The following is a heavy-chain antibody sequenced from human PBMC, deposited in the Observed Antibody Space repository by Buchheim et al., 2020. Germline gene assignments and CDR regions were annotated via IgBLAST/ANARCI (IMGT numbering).Heavy chain of an antibody. V-gene: IGHV1-2*06. CDR3: ATTDNYDILTGGHYYGMDV. CDR2: INPNSGGT. D-gene: IGHD3-9*01. J-gene: IGHJ6*02. CDR1: GYTFTGYY. Sequence: QVQLVQSGAEVKKPGASVKVSCKASGYTFTGYYMHWVRQAPGQGLEWMGRINPNSGGTNYAQKFQGRVTMTRDTSIRTAYMELSRLRSDDTAVYYCATTDNYDILTGGHYYGMDVWGQGTT.